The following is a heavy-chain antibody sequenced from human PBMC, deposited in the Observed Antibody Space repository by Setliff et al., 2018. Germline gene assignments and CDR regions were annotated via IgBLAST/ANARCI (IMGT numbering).Heavy chain of an antibody. V-gene: IGHV3-30*02. Sequence: PGESLKISCAASGFVFGTHGMHWVRQAPGKGLDWVASVRFDGSYKVYADSVEGRFTISRDNSENTLFLQMTSLRPEDTGIYYCAKVKKPLIRGSGFDYWGRGTLVTVSS. CDR3: AKVKKPLIRGSGFDY. CDR2: VRFDGSYK. D-gene: IGHD2-8*01. CDR1: GFVFGTHG. J-gene: IGHJ4*02.